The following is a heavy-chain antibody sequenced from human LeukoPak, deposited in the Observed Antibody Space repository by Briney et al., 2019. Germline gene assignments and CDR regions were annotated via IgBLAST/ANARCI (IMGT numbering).Heavy chain of an antibody. J-gene: IGHJ4*02. CDR2: ISWNSGSI. Sequence: PGRSLRLSCAASGFTFDDYAMHWVRQAPGKGLEWVSGISWNSGSIGYADSVKGRFTISRDNAKNSLYLQMNSLRAEDMDLYYCAAGKWELPVDYWGQGTLVTVSS. CDR1: GFTFDDYA. V-gene: IGHV3-9*03. CDR3: AAGKWELPVDY. D-gene: IGHD1-26*01.